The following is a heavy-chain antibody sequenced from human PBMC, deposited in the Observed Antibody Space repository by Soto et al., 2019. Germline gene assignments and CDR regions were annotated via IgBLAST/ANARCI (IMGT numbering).Heavy chain of an antibody. CDR3: AKDNISGWGSYRWQGAFDI. V-gene: IGHV3-9*01. Sequence: PGGSLRLSCAASGFTFDDYAMHWVRQAPGKGLEWVSGISWNSGSIGYADSVKGRFTISRDNAKNSLYLQMNSLRAEDTALYYCAKDNISGWGSYRWQGAFDIWGQGTMVTVSS. CDR1: GFTFDDYA. CDR2: ISWNSGSI. D-gene: IGHD3-16*02. J-gene: IGHJ3*02.